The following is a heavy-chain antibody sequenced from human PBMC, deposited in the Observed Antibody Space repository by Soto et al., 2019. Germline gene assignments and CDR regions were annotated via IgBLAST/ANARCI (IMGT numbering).Heavy chain of an antibody. CDR2: INPNSGGT. J-gene: IGHJ4*02. CDR1: GYTFTGYY. D-gene: IGHD6-13*01. V-gene: IGHV1-2*04. Sequence: GASVKVSCKASGYTFTGYYMHWVRQAPGQGLEWMGWINPNSGGTNYAQKFQGWVTMTRDTSISTAYMELSRLRSDDTAVYYCARAYSSSWYGDFDYWGQGTLVTVSS. CDR3: ARAYSSSWYGDFDY.